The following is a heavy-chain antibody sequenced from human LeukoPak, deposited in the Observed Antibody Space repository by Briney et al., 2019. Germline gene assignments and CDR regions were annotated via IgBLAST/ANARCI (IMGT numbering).Heavy chain of an antibody. D-gene: IGHD2-15*01. CDR2: IYPGDSDT. CDR3: ARLGICSGGSCYSGYYYGMDV. V-gene: IGHV5-51*01. CDR1: GYGFTTYW. J-gene: IGHJ6*02. Sequence: GESLKISCKGSGYGFTTYWIVWVRQMPGKGLEWMGIIYPGDSDTTYTPSFQGQVTISADKSISTAYLQWNNLKASDTAMYYCARLGICSGGSCYSGYYYGMDVWGQGTTVTVSS.